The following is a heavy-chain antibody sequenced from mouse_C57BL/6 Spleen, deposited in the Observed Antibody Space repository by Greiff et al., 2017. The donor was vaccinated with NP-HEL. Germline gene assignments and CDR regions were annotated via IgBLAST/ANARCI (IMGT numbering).Heavy chain of an antibody. Sequence: VQLQQSGPELVKPGASVKISCKASGYSFTSYYIHWVKQRPGQGLEWIGWIYPGSGNTKYNEKFKGKATLTADTSSSTAYMQLSSLTSEDSAVYYCARVTTVVAKSAMDYWGQGTSVTVSS. D-gene: IGHD1-1*01. CDR1: GYSFTSYY. J-gene: IGHJ4*01. V-gene: IGHV1-66*01. CDR2: IYPGSGNT. CDR3: ARVTTVVAKSAMDY.